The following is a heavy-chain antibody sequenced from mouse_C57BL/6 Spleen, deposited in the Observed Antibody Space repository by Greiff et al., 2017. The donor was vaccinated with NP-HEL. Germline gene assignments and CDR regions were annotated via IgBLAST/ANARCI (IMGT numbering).Heavy chain of an antibody. Sequence: EVKLVESGGGLVQPKGSLKLSCAASGFSFNTYAMNWVRQAPGKGLEWVARIRSKSNNYATYYADSVKDRFTISRDDSESMLYLQMNNLKTEDTAMYYCVGGSYAMDYWGQGTSVTVSS. CDR1: GFSFNTYA. CDR2: IRSKSNNYAT. CDR3: VGGSYAMDY. J-gene: IGHJ4*01. V-gene: IGHV10-1*01.